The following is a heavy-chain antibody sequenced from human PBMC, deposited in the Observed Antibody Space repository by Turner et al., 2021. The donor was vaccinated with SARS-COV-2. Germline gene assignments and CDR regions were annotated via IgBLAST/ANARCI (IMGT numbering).Heavy chain of an antibody. J-gene: IGHJ6*02. D-gene: IGHD5-12*01. V-gene: IGHV4-39*02. CDR3: ATEMATISRYYYYGMDV. CDR1: GGSISSSSYY. Sequence: QLQLQESGPGLVKPSATLSLTCTVSGGSISSSSYYWGWIRQPPGKGLEWIGSIYYSGSTYYNPSLKSRVTISVDTSKNQFSLKLSSVTAADTAVYYCATEMATISRYYYYGMDVWGQGTTVTVSS. CDR2: IYYSGST.